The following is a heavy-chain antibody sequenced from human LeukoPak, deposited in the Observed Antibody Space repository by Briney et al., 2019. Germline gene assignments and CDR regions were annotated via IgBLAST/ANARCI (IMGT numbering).Heavy chain of an antibody. CDR2: ISSSGST. CDR3: ARGGGYDYPHVGYYYYYMDV. CDR1: GDSISSGDYY. J-gene: IGHJ6*03. V-gene: IGHV4-61*02. D-gene: IGHD5-12*01. Sequence: PSQTLSLTCTVSGDSISSGDYYWSWIRQPAGKGLEWIGRISSSGSTNYNPSLKSRVTISVDTSKNQFSLKLSSVTAADTAVYYCARGGGYDYPHVGYYYYYMDVWGKGTTVTVSS.